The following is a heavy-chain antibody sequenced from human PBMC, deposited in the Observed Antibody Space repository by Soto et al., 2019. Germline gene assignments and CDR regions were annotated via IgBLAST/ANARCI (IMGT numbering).Heavy chain of an antibody. CDR2: ISYDGSNK. Sequence: QVQLVESGGGVVQPGRSLRLSCAASGFTFSSYAMHWVRQAPGKGLEWVAVISYDGSNKYYADSAKGRFTISRDNSKNTLYLQMNSLRAEDTAVYYCARGQARRALNYVSYWGQGTLVTVSS. V-gene: IGHV3-30-3*01. J-gene: IGHJ4*02. CDR1: GFTFSSYA. D-gene: IGHD4-4*01. CDR3: ARGQARRALNYVSY.